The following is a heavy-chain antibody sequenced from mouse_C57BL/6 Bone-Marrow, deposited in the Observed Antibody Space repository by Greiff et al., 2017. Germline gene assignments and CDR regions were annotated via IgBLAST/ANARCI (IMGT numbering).Heavy chain of an antibody. Sequence: QVQLKESGAELVKPGASVKLSCKASGYTFTSYWMPWVKQRPGLGLEWIGGIDPNSGGTKYNEKFKSKATLTVTTPSSTAYTQLSSLTSEESAVFACAHGNYRYWYVAVWGTGTTVTVAS. CDR2: IDPNSGGT. D-gene: IGHD2-1*01. V-gene: IGHV1-72*01. CDR1: GYTFTSYW. CDR3: AHGNYRYWYVAV. J-gene: IGHJ1*03.